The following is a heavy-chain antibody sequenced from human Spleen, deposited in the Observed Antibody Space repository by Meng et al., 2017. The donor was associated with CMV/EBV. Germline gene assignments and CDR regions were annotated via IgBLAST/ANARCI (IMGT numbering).Heavy chain of an antibody. Sequence: GESLKISCAASGFTFSNYGMHWVRQAPGKGLEWVAFIRYDGSNKYYGDSVKGRFTISRDNSKNTLYLQMNSLRVEDTAVYYCAKRVISDYYYYGMDVWGQGTTVTVSS. J-gene: IGHJ6*02. CDR3: AKRVISDYYYYGMDV. CDR2: IRYDGSNK. V-gene: IGHV3-30*02. CDR1: GFTFSNYG. D-gene: IGHD2-21*01.